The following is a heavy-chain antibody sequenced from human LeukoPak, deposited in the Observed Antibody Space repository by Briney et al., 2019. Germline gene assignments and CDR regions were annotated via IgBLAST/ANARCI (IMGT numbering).Heavy chain of an antibody. Sequence: SSETLSLTCTVSGGSISSGDYYWSCIRRPPGKGLEWIGYIYYSGSTYYNPSLKSRVTISVDTSRNQFSLKLSSVTAADTAVYYCAREPIRLTMTTLCQYAFDIWGQGTMVTVSS. V-gene: IGHV4-30-4*01. J-gene: IGHJ3*02. CDR2: IYYSGST. D-gene: IGHD4-17*01. CDR3: AREPIRLTMTTLCQYAFDI. CDR1: GGSISSGDYY.